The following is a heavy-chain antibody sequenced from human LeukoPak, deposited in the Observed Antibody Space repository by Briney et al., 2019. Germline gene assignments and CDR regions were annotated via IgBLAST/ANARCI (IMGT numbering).Heavy chain of an antibody. D-gene: IGHD3-22*01. CDR3: ARAPLSMAMFGYWVY. Sequence: PGGSLRLSCAASGFTFSTYAMYWVRHAPGKGLEWRAVISYDGNNKYYADSVKGRFIISRDNSKNTLYLQMDSLRVEDTAVYFCARAPLSMAMFGYWVYWGQGTLVTVSS. J-gene: IGHJ4*02. CDR1: GFTFSTYA. CDR2: ISYDGNNK. V-gene: IGHV3-30-3*01.